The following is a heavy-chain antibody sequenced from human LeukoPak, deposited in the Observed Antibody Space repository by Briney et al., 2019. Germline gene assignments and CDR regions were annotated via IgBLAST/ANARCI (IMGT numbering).Heavy chain of an antibody. Sequence: GGSLRLSCAASGFFFTNYWMSWVRQAPGKGLGWVANIKEDESEKYYVNSVKGRFTISRDNAKNSLFLHMNSLRAEDTAVYYCARIRVSSYYGMDIWGQGTTVTVSS. CDR1: GFFFTNYW. D-gene: IGHD2/OR15-2a*01. CDR3: ARIRVSSYYGMDI. J-gene: IGHJ6*02. CDR2: IKEDESEK. V-gene: IGHV3-7*05.